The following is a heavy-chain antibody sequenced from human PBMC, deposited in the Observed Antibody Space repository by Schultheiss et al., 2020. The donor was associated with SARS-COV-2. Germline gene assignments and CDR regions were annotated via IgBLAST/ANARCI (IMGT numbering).Heavy chain of an antibody. J-gene: IGHJ4*02. V-gene: IGHV3-23*01. Sequence: GGSLRLSCAASGFTFSSYAMSWVRQAPGKGLEWVSAISGSGSSTYYADSVKGRFIISRDNSKNTVYLQMNRLRADDTAVYYCARDWELLDYWGQGTLVTVSS. CDR2: ISGSGSST. D-gene: IGHD1-26*01. CDR1: GFTFSSYA. CDR3: ARDWELLDY.